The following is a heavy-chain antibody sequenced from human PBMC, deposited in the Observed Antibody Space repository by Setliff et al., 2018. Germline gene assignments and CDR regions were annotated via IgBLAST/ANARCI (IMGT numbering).Heavy chain of an antibody. Sequence: PGGSLRLSCTASGLSYSNDWVSWVRQAPGKGLEWLASINPHGSEKYYADSVKGRFTISRDNAKNSLSLQMNNLRIEDTAVYYCTRGGYSVTANYYGLDVWGQGTTVTVSS. J-gene: IGHJ6*02. CDR3: TRGGYSVTANYYGLDV. CDR2: INPHGSEK. CDR1: GLSYSNDW. V-gene: IGHV3-7*01. D-gene: IGHD2-21*02.